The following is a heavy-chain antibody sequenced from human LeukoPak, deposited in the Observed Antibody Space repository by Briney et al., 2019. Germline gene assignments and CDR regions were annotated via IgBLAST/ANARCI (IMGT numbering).Heavy chain of an antibody. D-gene: IGHD4-17*01. CDR1: GFSFEDYA. Sequence: GGSLRLSCAASGFSFEDYAMHWVRQPPGKGLEWVSGVSWNSGNVGYADSVKGRFTISRDNAKNFLYLQMSSLRAEDTALYYCAKAVYGDFQSTVDYWGRGTMVTVSS. CDR2: VSWNSGNV. V-gene: IGHV3-9*01. CDR3: AKAVYGDFQSTVDY. J-gene: IGHJ4*02.